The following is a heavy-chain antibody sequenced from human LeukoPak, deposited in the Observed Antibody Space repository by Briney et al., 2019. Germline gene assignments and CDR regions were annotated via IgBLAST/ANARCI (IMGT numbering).Heavy chain of an antibody. CDR2: ISSSSSYI. Sequence: GGSLRFSCAASGFTFSSYSMNWVRQAPGKGLEWVSSISSSSSYIYYADSVKGRFTISRDNAKNSLYLQMNSLRAEDTAVYYCARDGGGWTFDYWGQGTLVTVSS. CDR3: ARDGGGWTFDY. V-gene: IGHV3-21*01. D-gene: IGHD6-19*01. CDR1: GFTFSSYS. J-gene: IGHJ4*02.